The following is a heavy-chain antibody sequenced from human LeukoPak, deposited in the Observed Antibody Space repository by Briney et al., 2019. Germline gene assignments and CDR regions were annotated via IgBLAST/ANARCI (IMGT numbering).Heavy chain of an antibody. CDR3: ARAGYCSGGSCYPPIYYFDY. J-gene: IGHJ4*02. CDR1: GGTFSGYA. CDR2: IIPIFSTA. D-gene: IGHD2-15*01. Sequence: GASVKVSCKASGGTFSGYAISWVRQAPGQGLEWMGGIIPIFSTANYAQKFQGRVTITTDESTSTAYMELSSLRSEDTAVYYCARAGYCSGGSCYPPIYYFDYWGRGLLVTVSS. V-gene: IGHV1-69*05.